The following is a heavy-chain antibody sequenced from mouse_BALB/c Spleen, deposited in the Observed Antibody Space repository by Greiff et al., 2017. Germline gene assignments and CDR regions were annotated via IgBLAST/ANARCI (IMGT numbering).Heavy chain of an antibody. CDR2: ISSGGST. Sequence: EVQRVESGGGLVKPGGSLKLSCAASGFTFSSYAMSWVRQTPEKRLEWVASISSGGSTYYPDSVKGRFTISRDNARNILYLQMSSLRSEDTAMYYCATYYGSAMDYWGQGTSVTVSS. V-gene: IGHV5-6-5*01. J-gene: IGHJ4*01. D-gene: IGHD1-1*01. CDR3: ATYYGSAMDY. CDR1: GFTFSSYA.